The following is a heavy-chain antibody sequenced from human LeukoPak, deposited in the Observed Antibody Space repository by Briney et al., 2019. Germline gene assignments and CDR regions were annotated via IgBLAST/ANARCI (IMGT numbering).Heavy chain of an antibody. CDR2: IIPILGIA. V-gene: IGHV1-69*02. Sequence: ASVKVSCKASGGTFISYTISWVRQAPGQGLEWMGRIIPILGIANYAQKFQGRVTITADKSTSTAYMELSSLRSEDTAVYYCARGYCSSTSCYRDDAFDIWGQGTMVTVSS. CDR1: GGTFISYT. D-gene: IGHD2-2*02. J-gene: IGHJ3*02. CDR3: ARGYCSSTSCYRDDAFDI.